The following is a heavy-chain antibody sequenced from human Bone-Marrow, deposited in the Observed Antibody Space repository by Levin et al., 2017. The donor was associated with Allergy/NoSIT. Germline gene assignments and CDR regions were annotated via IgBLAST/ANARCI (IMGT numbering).Heavy chain of an antibody. J-gene: IGHJ4*02. CDR3: ARDDWDTAMVTFDY. CDR2: INTNTGNP. Sequence: ASVKVSCKASGYTFTSYAMNWVRQAPGQGLEWMGWINTNTGNPTYAQGFTGRFVFSLDTSVSTAYLQICSLKAEDTAVYYCARDDWDTAMVTFDYWGQGTLVTVSS. D-gene: IGHD5-18*01. V-gene: IGHV7-4-1*01. CDR1: GYTFTSYA.